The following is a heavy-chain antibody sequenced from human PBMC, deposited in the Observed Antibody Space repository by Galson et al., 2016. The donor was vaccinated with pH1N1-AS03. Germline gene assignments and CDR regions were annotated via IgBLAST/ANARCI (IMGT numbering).Heavy chain of an antibody. D-gene: IGHD3-3*01. Sequence: SLRLSCAASGFVFSTSAIHWVRQSPGKGLEWVAFIRYDESIKNYGDSVKGRFTISRDNSKNTVDLEMNSLRPEDSAVYYCVKGGGYSNGFLEYYFDSWGQGSLVTVSS. J-gene: IGHJ4*02. CDR2: IRYDESIK. CDR3: VKGGGYSNGFLEYYFDS. CDR1: GFVFSTSA. V-gene: IGHV3-30*02.